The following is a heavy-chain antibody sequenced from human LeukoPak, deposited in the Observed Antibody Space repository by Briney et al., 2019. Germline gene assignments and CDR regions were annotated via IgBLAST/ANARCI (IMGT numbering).Heavy chain of an antibody. J-gene: IGHJ4*02. CDR1: GFTFSNAW. D-gene: IGHD2-2*02. CDR2: INRKTDAGTT. CDR3: TTDPCSSTSCYS. Sequence: AGGSLRLACAACGFTFSNAWMRWVRQARGKGREWVVLINRKTDAGTTDYSAPVKGRFTISRDHSKNTLYLQMNSLKTEDTAVYYCTTDPCSSTSCYSWGQGTLVTVSS. V-gene: IGHV3-15*01.